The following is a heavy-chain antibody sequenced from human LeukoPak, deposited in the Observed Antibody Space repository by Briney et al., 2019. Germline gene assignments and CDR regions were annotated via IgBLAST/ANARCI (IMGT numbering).Heavy chain of an antibody. CDR1: GFTFSTYG. D-gene: IGHD5-18*01. Sequence: GGSLRLSCAASGFTFSTYGMSWVRQAPGKGLEWVATITNSGDKTFYADSVKGRFTISRDNSENTLYLQMNSLRAADTAVYYCAKSRVRYSLDYFDYWGQGTLVTVSS. CDR2: ITNSGDKT. CDR3: AKSRVRYSLDYFDY. J-gene: IGHJ4*02. V-gene: IGHV3-23*01.